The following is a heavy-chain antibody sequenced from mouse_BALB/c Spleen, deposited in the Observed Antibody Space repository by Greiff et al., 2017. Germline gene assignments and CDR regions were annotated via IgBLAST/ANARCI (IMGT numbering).Heavy chain of an antibody. CDR2: INPYNDGT. CDR3: AREADRAWFAY. Sequence: EVKLVESGPELVKPGASVKMSCKASGYTFTSYVMHWVKQKPGQGLEWIGYINPYNDGTKYNEKFKGKATLTSDKSSSTAYMELSSLTSEDSAVYYCAREADRAWFAYWGQGTLVTVSA. CDR1: GYTFTSYV. V-gene: IGHV1-14*01. D-gene: IGHD2-14*01. J-gene: IGHJ3*01.